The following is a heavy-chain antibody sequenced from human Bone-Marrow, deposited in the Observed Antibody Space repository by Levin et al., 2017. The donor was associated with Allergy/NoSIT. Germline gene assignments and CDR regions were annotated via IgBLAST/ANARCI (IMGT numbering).Heavy chain of an antibody. CDR2: TYYRSKWYN. CDR1: GDSVSSNSAA. Sequence: SQTLSLTCAISGDSVSSNSAAWNWIRQSPSRGLEWLGRTYYRSKWYNDYAVSVKSRITINPDTSKNQFSLQLNSVTPEDTAVYYCARDIREGVRIAAADGFDYWGQGTLVTVSS. V-gene: IGHV6-1*01. J-gene: IGHJ4*02. CDR3: ARDIREGVRIAAADGFDY. D-gene: IGHD6-13*01.